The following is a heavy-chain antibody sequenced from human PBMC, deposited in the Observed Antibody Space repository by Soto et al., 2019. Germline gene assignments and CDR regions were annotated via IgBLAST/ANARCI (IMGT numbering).Heavy chain of an antibody. CDR3: ARKYGGYEYYFDN. D-gene: IGHD5-12*01. J-gene: IGHJ4*02. Sequence: SETLSLTCTVSGGSISSGDYYWSWIRQPPGKGLEWIGYIYHGGITYYNPSLKSRLNISLDTSKNQFSLRLRSVSAADTAIYYCARKYGGYEYYFDNWGQGTLSPSTQ. V-gene: IGHV4-30-4*01. CDR1: GGSISSGDYY. CDR2: IYHGGIT.